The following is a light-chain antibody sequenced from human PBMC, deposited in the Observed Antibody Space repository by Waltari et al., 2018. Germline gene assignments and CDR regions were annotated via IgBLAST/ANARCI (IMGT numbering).Light chain of an antibody. CDR3: ATWDATLDTWM. Sequence: QSVVTQSPSASGAPGQRVTLSCSGSSSNIATDIVNWYQQFPGTAPKLLIYANNRRPSGVPGRFSGSRSGTSASLVISGLQSEDEADYYCATWDATLDTWMFGGGTKVTVL. CDR1: SSNIATDI. CDR2: ANN. V-gene: IGLV1-44*01. J-gene: IGLJ3*02.